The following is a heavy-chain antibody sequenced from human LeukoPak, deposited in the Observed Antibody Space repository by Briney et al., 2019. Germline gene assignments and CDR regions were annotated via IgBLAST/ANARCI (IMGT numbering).Heavy chain of an antibody. CDR1: GFTFSNYA. CDR2: ISFDGSDQ. D-gene: IGHD6-19*01. Sequence: GGSLRLSCAASGFTFSNYAMHWVRQAPGKGLEWVAVISFDGSDQYYADSVRGRFTISRDNAKKSLCLQMNSLRVDDTALYYCASTAVTGYDGFDIWGQGTMVSVSS. J-gene: IGHJ3*02. CDR3: ASTAVTGYDGFDI. V-gene: IGHV3-30*03.